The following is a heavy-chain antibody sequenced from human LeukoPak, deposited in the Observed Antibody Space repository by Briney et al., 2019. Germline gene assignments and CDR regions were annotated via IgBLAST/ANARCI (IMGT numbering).Heavy chain of an antibody. CDR2: TSSDLNVK. J-gene: IGHJ4*02. CDR1: GFTFRNYV. V-gene: IGHV3-30-3*01. CDR3: AREGYYGSGSPPSLYFDY. D-gene: IGHD3-10*01. Sequence: GGSLRLSCAASGFTFRNYVIHWVRQAPGKGLEWVAVTSSDLNVKLYADSVKGRFTISRDNSRSTLYLQMNSLRPEDTAIYYCAREGYYGSGSPPSLYFDYWDQGTLVTVSS.